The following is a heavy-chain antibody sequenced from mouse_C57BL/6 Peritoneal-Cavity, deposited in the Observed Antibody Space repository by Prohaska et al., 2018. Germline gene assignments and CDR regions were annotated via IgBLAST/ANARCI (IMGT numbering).Heavy chain of an antibody. CDR3: ARSNWDPYWYFDV. V-gene: IGHV1-26*01. CDR2: IDPNNGGT. Sequence: EVQLQQSGHELVKPGASVKISCKASGYTFTDYYMNWVKQSHGKSLEWIGDIDPNNGGTSYNQKFKGKATLTVDKSSSTAYMELRSLTSEDSAVYYCARSNWDPYWYFDVWGTGTTVTVSS. J-gene: IGHJ1*03. D-gene: IGHD4-1*01. CDR1: GYTFTDYY.